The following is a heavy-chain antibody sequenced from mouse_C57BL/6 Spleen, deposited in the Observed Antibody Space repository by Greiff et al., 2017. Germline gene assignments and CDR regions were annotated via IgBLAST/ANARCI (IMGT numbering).Heavy chain of an antibody. CDR1: GFTFSSYA. CDR2: ISSGGDYI. J-gene: IGHJ4*01. V-gene: IGHV5-9-1*02. Sequence: EVMLVESGEGLVKPGGSLKLSCAASGFTFSSYAMSWVRQTPEKRLEWVAYISSGGDYIYYADTVKGRFTISRDNARNTLYLQMSSLKSEDTAMYYCTRGEIYDGDYDYAMDYWGQGTSVTVSS. CDR3: TRGEIYDGDYDYAMDY. D-gene: IGHD2-3*01.